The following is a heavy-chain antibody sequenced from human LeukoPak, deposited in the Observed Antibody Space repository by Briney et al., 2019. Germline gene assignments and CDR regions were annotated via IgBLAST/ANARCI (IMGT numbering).Heavy chain of an antibody. D-gene: IGHD3-22*01. J-gene: IGHJ1*01. CDR1: GFTFSSYA. Sequence: GGSLRLSCAASGFTFSSYAMSWVRQAPGKGLEWVSAISGSGGSTHYADSVKGRFTISRDNSKNTLYLQMNSLRAEDTAVYYCAKGADYYDSSGYYYAEYFQHWGQGTLVTVSS. CDR3: AKGADYYDSSGYYYAEYFQH. V-gene: IGHV3-23*01. CDR2: ISGSGGST.